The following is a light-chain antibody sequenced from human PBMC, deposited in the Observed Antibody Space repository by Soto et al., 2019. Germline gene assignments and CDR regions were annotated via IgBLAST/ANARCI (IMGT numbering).Light chain of an antibody. J-gene: IGLJ1*01. CDR1: SSDVGGYNF. CDR2: EVS. CDR3: SSYAGSNIDV. Sequence: QSALAQPPSASGSPGQSVTISCTGTSSDVGGYNFVSWYQHHPGKAPKVIIYEVSKRPSGVPNRFSGPKSGNTASLTVSGLQAEDEADYYCSSYAGSNIDVFGTGTKLTVL. V-gene: IGLV2-8*01.